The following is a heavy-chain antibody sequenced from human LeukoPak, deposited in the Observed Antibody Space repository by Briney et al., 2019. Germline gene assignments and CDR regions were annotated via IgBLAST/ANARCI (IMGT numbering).Heavy chain of an antibody. CDR1: GGTFSSYA. V-gene: IGHV1-69*06. J-gene: IGHJ4*02. CDR3: ARVNFPLHSIAAAVELDY. CDR2: IIPIFGTA. Sequence: ASVKVSCKASGGTFSSYAISWVRQAPGQGLEWMGGIIPIFGTANYAQKFQGRVTITADKSTSTAYMELSSLRSEDTAVYYCARVNFPLHSIAAAVELDYWGQGTLVTVSS. D-gene: IGHD6-13*01.